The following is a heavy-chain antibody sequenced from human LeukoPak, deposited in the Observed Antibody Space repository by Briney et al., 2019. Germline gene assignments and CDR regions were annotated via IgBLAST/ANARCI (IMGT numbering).Heavy chain of an antibody. J-gene: IGHJ4*02. CDR3: VRRVAGTFYFDK. CDR1: GESIKSTSNY. V-gene: IGHV4-39*01. Sequence: SDTLSLTCSVSGESIKSTSNYWAWVRKPPGEGVERIGHIYYSTNTYYNSSLKSRVTISDDTSKNQVSLSLRSVTAADTALYFCVRRVAGTFYFDKWGEGSLVSVSS. CDR2: IYYSTNT. D-gene: IGHD6-19*01.